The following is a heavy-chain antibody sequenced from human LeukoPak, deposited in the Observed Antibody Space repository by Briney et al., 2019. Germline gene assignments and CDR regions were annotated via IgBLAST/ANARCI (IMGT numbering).Heavy chain of an antibody. Sequence: SETLSLTCTVSGGSISSSNLYWRWLRQPPGKGLEWIRTIYYSGSTYYNPSLERRLTISVDTCKNQFSQKLSSVTAADTAVYYCASREWERLLSGGAFDIWGQGTMVTVSS. CDR3: ASREWERLLSGGAFDI. V-gene: IGHV4-39*01. CDR2: IYYSGST. D-gene: IGHD1-26*01. CDR1: GGSISSSNLY. J-gene: IGHJ3*02.